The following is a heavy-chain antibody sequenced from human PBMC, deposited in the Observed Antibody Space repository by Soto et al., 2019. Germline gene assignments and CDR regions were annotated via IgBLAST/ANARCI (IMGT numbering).Heavy chain of an antibody. CDR1: GYTFTSYG. V-gene: IGHV1-18*04. CDR2: VSPLKGRT. D-gene: IGHD4-17*01. J-gene: IGHJ1*01. Sequence: QVKLVQSGPDLKRPGASMKVSCKASGYTFTSYGISWERQAPGQGLEWMAWVSPLKGRTQYSQKAQGSVTLSTDTSSNTAYMEMTTLIVDDTAVYYCAMDYGDRPEPFKHWGPGTLVTVS. CDR3: AMDYGDRPEPFKH.